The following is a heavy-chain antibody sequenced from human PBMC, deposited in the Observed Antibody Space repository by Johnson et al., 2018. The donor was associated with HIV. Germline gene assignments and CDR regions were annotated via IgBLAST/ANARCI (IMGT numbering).Heavy chain of an antibody. J-gene: IGHJ3*02. CDR1: GFTFDDYG. Sequence: QVQLVESGGGVVRPGGSLRLSCAASGFTFDDYGMSWVRQAPGKGLAWVAVISYDGSNKYYADSVKGRFTISTDNSTNTLYLQMNSLRAEDTAVYYCAKERMGLAYCGGDCWEDAFDIWGQGTMVTVSS. D-gene: IGHD2-21*01. CDR2: ISYDGSNK. CDR3: AKERMGLAYCGGDCWEDAFDI. V-gene: IGHV3-30*18.